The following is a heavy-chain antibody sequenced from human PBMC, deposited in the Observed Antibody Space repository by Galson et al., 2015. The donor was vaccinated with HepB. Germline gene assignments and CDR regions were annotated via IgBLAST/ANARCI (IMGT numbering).Heavy chain of an antibody. V-gene: IGHV1-2*02. D-gene: IGHD3-22*01. CDR2: INPNSGGT. CDR1: GYTFTGYY. CDR3: ARGVGGSYYYDSSGYWYFDY. Sequence: SVKVSCKASGYTFTGYYMHWVRQAPGQGLEWMGWINPNSGGTNYAQKFQGRVTMTRDTSISTAYMELSRLRSDDTAVYYCARGVGGSYYYDSSGYWYFDYWGQGTLVTVSS. J-gene: IGHJ4*02.